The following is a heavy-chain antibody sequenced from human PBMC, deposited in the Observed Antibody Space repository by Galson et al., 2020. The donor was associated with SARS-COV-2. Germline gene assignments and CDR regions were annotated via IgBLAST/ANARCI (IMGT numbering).Heavy chain of an antibody. CDR1: GFTFSSYS. D-gene: IGHD3-22*01. V-gene: IGHV3-21*01. CDR2: ISSSSSYI. Sequence: NSGGSLRLSCAASGFTFSSYSMNWVRQAPGKGLEWVSSISSSSSYIYYADSVKGRFTIPRDNAKNSLYLQMNSLRAEDTAVYYCARDLDYYDSSGYYHNYYYGMDVWGQGTTVTVSS. CDR3: ARDLDYYDSSGYYHNYYYGMDV. J-gene: IGHJ6*02.